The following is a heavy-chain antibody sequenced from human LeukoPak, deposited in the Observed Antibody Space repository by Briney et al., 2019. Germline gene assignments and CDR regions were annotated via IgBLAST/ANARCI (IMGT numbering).Heavy chain of an antibody. CDR3: TKPKYSSSWYCDY. Sequence: GGSLRLSCAASGFTFANYAMSWVRQAPGKGLEWVSGISGSGGSTYYADSVKGRFTISRDNSKNTLYLQMNSLRAEDTAVYYCTKPKYSSSWYCDYWGQGTLVTVSS. V-gene: IGHV3-23*01. D-gene: IGHD6-13*01. CDR2: ISGSGGST. CDR1: GFTFANYA. J-gene: IGHJ4*02.